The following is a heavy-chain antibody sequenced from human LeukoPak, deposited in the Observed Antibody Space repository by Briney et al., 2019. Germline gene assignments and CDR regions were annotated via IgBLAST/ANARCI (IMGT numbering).Heavy chain of an antibody. J-gene: IGHJ4*02. CDR3: ARGGITSQNIVIEENY. D-gene: IGHD2/OR15-2a*01. CDR1: GYLFTSYW. V-gene: IGHV5-10-1*01. CDR2: IDPSDSYT. Sequence: GESLGISCQGSGYLFTSYWISGVRQMPGKGREWRGRIDPSDSYTNYSPSFQGHVTISADKSISTAYLQWSSLKASDTAMYYCARGGITSQNIVIEENYWGQGTLVTVSS.